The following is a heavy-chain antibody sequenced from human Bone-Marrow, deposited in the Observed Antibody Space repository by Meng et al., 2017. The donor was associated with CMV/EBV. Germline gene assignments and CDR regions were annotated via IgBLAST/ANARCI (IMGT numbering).Heavy chain of an antibody. J-gene: IGHJ5*02. Sequence: SGPTLVKPTQTLTLTCTFSGFSLSSRGVAVGWIRQPPGKALEWLALIYWNDDKRYRSSLKSRLTITKDTSKNQVVLKMTNMDPVDTATYYCAHRPRDVVVVPAANRFDPWGPGTLVTVSS. CDR3: AHRPRDVVVVPAANRFDP. D-gene: IGHD2-2*01. V-gene: IGHV2-5*01. CDR2: IYWNDDK. CDR1: GFSLSSRGVA.